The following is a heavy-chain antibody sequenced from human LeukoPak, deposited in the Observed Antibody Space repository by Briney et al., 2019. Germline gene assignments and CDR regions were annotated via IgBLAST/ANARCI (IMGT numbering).Heavy chain of an antibody. V-gene: IGHV3-33*06. CDR3: AKDRQLHDYGGNSYYFDY. CDR2: IWYDGSNK. J-gene: IGHJ4*02. CDR1: GFTFSSYW. D-gene: IGHD4-23*01. Sequence: GGSLRLSCAASGFTFSSYWMSWVRQAPGKGLEWVAVIWYDGSNKYYADSVKGRFTISRDNSKNTLYLQMNSLRAEDTAVYYCAKDRQLHDYGGNSYYFDYWGQGTLVTVSS.